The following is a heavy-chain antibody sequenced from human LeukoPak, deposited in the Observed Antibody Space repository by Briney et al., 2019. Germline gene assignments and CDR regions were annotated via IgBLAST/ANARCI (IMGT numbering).Heavy chain of an antibody. J-gene: IGHJ5*02. CDR1: GYSFTSYW. V-gene: IGHV5-51*01. CDR3: ARHGSLWFGDRNWFDP. Sequence: GESLKISCKGSGYSFTSYWIGWVRQMPGKGLEWMGITYPGDSDTRYSPSFQGQVTISADKSISTAYLQWSSLKASDTAMYYCARHGSLWFGDRNWFDPWGQGTLVTVSS. D-gene: IGHD3-10*01. CDR2: TYPGDSDT.